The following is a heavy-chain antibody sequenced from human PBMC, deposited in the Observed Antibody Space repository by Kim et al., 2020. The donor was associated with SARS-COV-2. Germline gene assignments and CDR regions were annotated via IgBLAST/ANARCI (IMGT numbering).Heavy chain of an antibody. D-gene: IGHD6-13*01. Sequence: SETLSLTCTVSGGSISSYYWSWIRQPPGKGLEWIGYIYYSGSTNYNPSLKSRVTISVDTSKNQFSLKLSSVTAADTAVYYCARLYSSSWHGPMDVWGQGTTVTVSS. J-gene: IGHJ6*02. CDR2: IYYSGST. CDR1: GGSISSYY. V-gene: IGHV4-59*08. CDR3: ARLYSSSWHGPMDV.